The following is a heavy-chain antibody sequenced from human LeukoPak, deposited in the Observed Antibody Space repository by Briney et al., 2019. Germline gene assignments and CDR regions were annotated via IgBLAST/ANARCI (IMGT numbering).Heavy chain of an antibody. CDR1: GFTFSSYW. D-gene: IGHD3-3*01. J-gene: IGHJ4*02. CDR2: IKEDGSEK. Sequence: GGSLRLSCVASGFTFSSYWMNWVRQAPGKGLEWVANIKEDGSEKYYVDPVKGRFTISRDNAKNSLHLQMNSLRAEDTAVYYCARDRNTDFWSGYYTNYFDSWGQGTLVTVSS. V-gene: IGHV3-7*01. CDR3: ARDRNTDFWSGYYTNYFDS.